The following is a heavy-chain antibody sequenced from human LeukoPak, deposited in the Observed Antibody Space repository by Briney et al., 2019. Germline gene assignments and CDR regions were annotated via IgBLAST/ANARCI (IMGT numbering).Heavy chain of an antibody. CDR3: ARGLVRIAVAGTGY. Sequence: PGGSLRLSCAASGFTFSSYSMNWVRQAPGKGLEWVSSISSSSSYIYYADSVKGRFTISRDNAKNSLYLQMNSLRAEDTAVYYCARGLVRIAVAGTGYWGQGTLVTVSS. CDR2: ISSSSSYI. J-gene: IGHJ4*02. V-gene: IGHV3-21*01. D-gene: IGHD6-19*01. CDR1: GFTFSSYS.